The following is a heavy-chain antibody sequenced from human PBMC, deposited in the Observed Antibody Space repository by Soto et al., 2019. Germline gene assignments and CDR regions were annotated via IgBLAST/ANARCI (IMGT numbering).Heavy chain of an antibody. CDR3: AKGLLGYYYYAMDV. Sequence: GGSLRLSCAASAFTFSSYAMSWVRQAPGKGLEWVSGISGSGGSTYYADSVKGRFTISRDNSQNTLYLQMNSLRAEDTAVYYCAKGLLGYYYYAMDVWGQGTTVTVSS. CDR1: AFTFSSYA. D-gene: IGHD1-26*01. V-gene: IGHV3-23*01. J-gene: IGHJ6*02. CDR2: ISGSGGST.